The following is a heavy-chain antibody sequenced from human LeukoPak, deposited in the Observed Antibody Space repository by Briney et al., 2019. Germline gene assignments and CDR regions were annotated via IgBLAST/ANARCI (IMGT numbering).Heavy chain of an antibody. Sequence: GESLKISCETSGYSFTSYWIGWVRQMPGKGLEWMGIIYPGDFDTRYSPSFQGQVTISADKSISTAYMQWISLEASDTAMYYCARHRNPYCSSTSCYAFDIWGQGTMVTVSS. V-gene: IGHV5-51*01. J-gene: IGHJ3*02. CDR3: ARHRNPYCSSTSCYAFDI. CDR1: GYSFTSYW. CDR2: IYPGDFDT. D-gene: IGHD2-2*01.